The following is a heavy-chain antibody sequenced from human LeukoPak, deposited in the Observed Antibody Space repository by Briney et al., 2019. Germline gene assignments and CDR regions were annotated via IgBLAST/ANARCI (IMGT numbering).Heavy chain of an antibody. D-gene: IGHD6-13*01. J-gene: IGHJ4*02. CDR2: IYTSGST. CDR3: ARGGYIIDY. V-gene: IGHV4-61*02. Sequence: SETLSLTCTVSGGSISSGSYYWSWIRQPAGKGLEWIGRIYTSGSTNYNPSLKSRVTISVDTSKNQFSLKLSSVTAADTAVYYCARGGYIIDYWGQGTLVTVSS. CDR1: GGSISSGSYY.